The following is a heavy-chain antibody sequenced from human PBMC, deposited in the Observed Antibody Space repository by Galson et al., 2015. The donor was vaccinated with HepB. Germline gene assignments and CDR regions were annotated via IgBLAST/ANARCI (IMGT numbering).Heavy chain of an antibody. J-gene: IGHJ4*02. D-gene: IGHD3-16*01. CDR3: AKDWGQRRLAYFDY. CDR1: GFTVSSNY. V-gene: IGHV3-53*01. Sequence: SLRLSCAASGFTVSSNYMSWVRQAPGKGLEWVSVVYAGGTTYYADSVKGRFTISRDNSNNTVSLHMSSLRVEDTAFYFCAKDWGQRRLAYFDYWGQGVLVTVST. CDR2: VYAGGTT.